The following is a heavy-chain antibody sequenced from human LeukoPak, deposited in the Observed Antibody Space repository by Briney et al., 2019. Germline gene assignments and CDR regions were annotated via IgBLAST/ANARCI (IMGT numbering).Heavy chain of an antibody. D-gene: IGHD3-10*01. Sequence: ASVKVSCKASGYTFTGYYMHWVRQAPGQGLEWMGWINPNSGGTNYAQKFQGRVTMTRDTSISTAYMELSRLRSDDTAVYYCARKRITMVRGVISDNWFDPWGQGTLVTVSS. CDR1: GYTFTGYY. CDR2: INPNSGGT. J-gene: IGHJ5*02. CDR3: ARKRITMVRGVISDNWFDP. V-gene: IGHV1-2*02.